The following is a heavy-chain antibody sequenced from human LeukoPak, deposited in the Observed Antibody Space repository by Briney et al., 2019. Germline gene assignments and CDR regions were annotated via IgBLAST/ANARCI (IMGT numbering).Heavy chain of an antibody. V-gene: IGHV5-10-1*01. D-gene: IGHD3-16*02. J-gene: IGHJ4*02. CDR3: ARAVYDYIWWSYRFDY. Sequence: GESLRIPSKASGYSFTSYWISWVRQMPGKGLEWMGRIDPSDSYNSYNPSFQGHVSISADKSISTSYLQWSSLEASDTAMYYCARAVYDYIWWSYRFDYWGQGTLVTVSS. CDR1: GYSFTSYW. CDR2: IDPSDSYN.